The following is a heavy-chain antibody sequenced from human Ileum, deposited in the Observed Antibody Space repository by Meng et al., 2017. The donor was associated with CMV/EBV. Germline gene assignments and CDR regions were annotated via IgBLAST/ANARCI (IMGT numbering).Heavy chain of an antibody. CDR1: GDSVSTNNVA. CDR3: ARESELLRFDH. V-gene: IGHV6-1*01. D-gene: IGHD6-6*01. Sequence: QIQLHQSGPGLVKPSQTLSLTCDISGDSVSTNNVAWNWIRQSPLRGLEWLGRTAYRSKWDYEYSVSVKSRITISPDTSKNQFSLQLRSVTPEDTAVYYCARESELLRFDHWGQGTLVTVSS. J-gene: IGHJ4*02. CDR2: TAYRSKWDY.